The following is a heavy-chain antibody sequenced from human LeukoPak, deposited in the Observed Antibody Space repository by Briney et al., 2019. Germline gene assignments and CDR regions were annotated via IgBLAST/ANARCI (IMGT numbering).Heavy chain of an antibody. Sequence: PGGSLRLSCAASGFTLSPYWMHWVRQAPGKGLVWVSRINSDGSSTAYADSVKGRFTISRDNAKNTLSLQMNTLRADDAAVYYCAREITYPGGTDCSCMDVSGTGSTVTVSS. J-gene: IGHJ6*03. D-gene: IGHD4-23*01. V-gene: IGHV3-74*01. CDR3: AREITYPGGTDCSCMDV. CDR1: GFTLSPYW. CDR2: INSDGSST.